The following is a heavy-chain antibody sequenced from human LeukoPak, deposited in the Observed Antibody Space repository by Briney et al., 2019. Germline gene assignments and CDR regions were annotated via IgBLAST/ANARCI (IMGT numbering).Heavy chain of an antibody. J-gene: IGHJ5*02. V-gene: IGHV4-59*01. D-gene: IGHD2-2*02. CDR2: ISYSGSS. CDR3: ATIPDR. Sequence: SETLSLTCTVSGGSTSNYYWSWIRQPPGKGLEWIGYISYSGSSNSHPSLKSRVTISVDTSKNQFSLKLSSVTAADTAVYYCATIPDRWGQGTLVTVSS. CDR1: GGSTSNYY.